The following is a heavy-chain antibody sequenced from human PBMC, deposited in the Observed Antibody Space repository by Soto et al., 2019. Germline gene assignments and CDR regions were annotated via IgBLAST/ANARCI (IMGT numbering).Heavy chain of an antibody. CDR1: GFTFKNYA. Sequence: EVQLLESGGGLVQPGGSLRLSCAGSGFTFKNYAMSWIRQAPGKGLEWVSAINPSGDSTYYAGSVKGRFTIPRDNSKNILYLQMNRLRAEDTALYYCATTGTMYYWGQGTLVTVSS. V-gene: IGHV3-23*01. D-gene: IGHD1-7*01. J-gene: IGHJ4*02. CDR2: INPSGDST. CDR3: ATTGTMYY.